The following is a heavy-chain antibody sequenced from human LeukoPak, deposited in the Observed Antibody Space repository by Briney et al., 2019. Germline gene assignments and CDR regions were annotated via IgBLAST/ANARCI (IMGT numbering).Heavy chain of an antibody. D-gene: IGHD3-10*01. V-gene: IGHV3-23*01. CDR1: GFTFSSYA. Sequence: GGSLRLSCAASGFTFSSYAMSWVRQAPGKGLEWVSAISGSGGSTYYADSVKGRFTISRDNSKNTLYLQMNSLRAEDTAVYYCAKGWGSGSYLPRMYYFDYWGQGTLVTVSS. CDR2: ISGSGGST. J-gene: IGHJ4*02. CDR3: AKGWGSGSYLPRMYYFDY.